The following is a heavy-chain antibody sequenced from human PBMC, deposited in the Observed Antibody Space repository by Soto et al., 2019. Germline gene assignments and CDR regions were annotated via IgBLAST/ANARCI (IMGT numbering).Heavy chain of an antibody. CDR1: GFTFSNAW. J-gene: IGHJ4*02. Sequence: GGSLRLSCAASGFTFSNAWMSWVRQAPGKGLEWVGRIKSKTDGGTTDYAAPVKGRFTISRDDSKNTLYLQMDSLKTEDTAVYYCTTAADYGDHDFDYWGQGTLVTVSS. V-gene: IGHV3-15*01. CDR3: TTAADYGDHDFDY. D-gene: IGHD4-17*01. CDR2: IKSKTDGGTT.